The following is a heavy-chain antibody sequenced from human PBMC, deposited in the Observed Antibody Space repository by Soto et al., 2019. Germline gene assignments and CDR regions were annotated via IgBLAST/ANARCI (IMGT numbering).Heavy chain of an antibody. CDR3: ARVYSESYSDY. Sequence: SATLSLTCAVSGYSISSGYYWGWIRQPPGKGLEWVGSIYHSGSTYYNPSLKSRVTISVDTSKNQFSLKLSSVTAADTAVYYCARVYSESYSDYWGQGTLVTVSS. J-gene: IGHJ4*02. V-gene: IGHV4-38-2*01. CDR1: GYSISSGYY. CDR2: IYHSGST. D-gene: IGHD1-26*01.